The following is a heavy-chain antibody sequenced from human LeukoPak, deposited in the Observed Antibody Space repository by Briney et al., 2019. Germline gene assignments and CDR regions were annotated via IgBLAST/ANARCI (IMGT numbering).Heavy chain of an antibody. D-gene: IGHD3-16*01. CDR3: ARGPITFFAFDI. Sequence: ASVKVSCEASGYTFTGYYMHWVRQAPGQGLEWMGWINPNSGGTNYAQKFQGRVTMTRDTSISTAYMELSRLRSDDTAVYYCARGPITFFAFDIWGQGTMVTVSS. CDR2: INPNSGGT. V-gene: IGHV1-2*02. J-gene: IGHJ3*02. CDR1: GYTFTGYY.